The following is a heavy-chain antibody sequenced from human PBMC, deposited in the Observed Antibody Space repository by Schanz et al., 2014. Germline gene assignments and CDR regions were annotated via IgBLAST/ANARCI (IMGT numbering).Heavy chain of an antibody. CDR3: AKDHAGSDILTALGN. Sequence: QVQLVESGGGVVQPGRSLRLSCAASGFIFNDYYMNWIRQAPGKGLEWLSYISRDGTTSYYADSVKGRFTISRDNSKNTLYLQVNSLRAEDTAVYYCAKDHAGSDILTALGNWGQGTLVTVSS. CDR1: GFIFNDYY. CDR2: ISRDGTTS. V-gene: IGHV3-11*01. D-gene: IGHD3-9*01. J-gene: IGHJ4*02.